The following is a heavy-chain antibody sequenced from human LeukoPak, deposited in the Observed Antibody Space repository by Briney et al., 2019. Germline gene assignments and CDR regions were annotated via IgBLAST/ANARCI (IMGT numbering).Heavy chain of an antibody. J-gene: IGHJ6*03. Sequence: ASVKVSCKASGYTFTGYYMHWVRQATGQGLEWMGWMNPNSGNTSYAQKFQGRVTITRNTSISTAYMELSSLRSEDTAVYYCARNLPYSSSWYYYYYYMDVWGKGTTVTVSS. D-gene: IGHD6-13*01. CDR2: MNPNSGNT. CDR3: ARNLPYSSSWYYYYYYMDV. CDR1: GYTFTGYY. V-gene: IGHV1-8*03.